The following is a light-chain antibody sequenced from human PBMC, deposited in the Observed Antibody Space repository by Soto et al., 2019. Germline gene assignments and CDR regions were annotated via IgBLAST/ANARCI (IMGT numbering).Light chain of an antibody. CDR3: QQSYSTPPWT. CDR1: QSISSY. CDR2: AAS. Sequence: DIQMTQSPSSLSASVGDRVPITCRASQSISSYLNWYQQKPGKAPKLLIYAASSLQSGVPSRFSGRGSGIDFTLTISSPQPEDFATYYCQQSYSTPPWTFGQGTKVEIK. V-gene: IGKV1-39*01. J-gene: IGKJ1*01.